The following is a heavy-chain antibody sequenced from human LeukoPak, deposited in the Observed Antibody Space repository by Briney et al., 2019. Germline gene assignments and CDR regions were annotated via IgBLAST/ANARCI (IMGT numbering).Heavy chain of an antibody. J-gene: IGHJ4*02. CDR2: IYYSGST. CDR3: AREVAARPYIDY. CDR1: GGSISSSSYY. V-gene: IGHV4-39*07. Sequence: SETLSLTCTVPGGSISSSSYYWGGIRQPPGKGLGWIGSIYYSGSTYYNPSLKSRVTISVDTSKNQFSLRLSSVPAADTAVYYCAREVAARPYIDYWGQGTLVTVSS. D-gene: IGHD6-6*01.